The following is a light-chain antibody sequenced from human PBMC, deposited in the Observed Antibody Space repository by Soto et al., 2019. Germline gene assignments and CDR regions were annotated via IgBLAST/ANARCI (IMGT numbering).Light chain of an antibody. CDR3: QQYGNSRFI. CDR1: QNVNSKF. Sequence: EIVLTQSPGTLSLSPRERDTLTCRASQNVNSKFFASYQQKPGQVPSVLIYGASSRATGIPDRFSGSGSGTDFTLTISRLEPEDFAVYYCQQYGNSRFIFGPGTKVVS. J-gene: IGKJ3*01. V-gene: IGKV3-20*01. CDR2: GAS.